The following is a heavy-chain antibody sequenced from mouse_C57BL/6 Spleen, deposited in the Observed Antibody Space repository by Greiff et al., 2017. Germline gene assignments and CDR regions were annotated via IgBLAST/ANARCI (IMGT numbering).Heavy chain of an antibody. CDR1: GYTFTGYW. Sequence: QVQLQQSGAELMKPGASVKLSCKATGYTFTGYWIEWVKQRPGHGLEWIGEILPGSGSTNYNEKFKGKATFTADTSSNTADMQLSSLTTEDSAIYYCASFYPVYGGFAYWCQGTLVTVSA. J-gene: IGHJ3*01. CDR2: ILPGSGST. CDR3: ASFYPVYGGFAY. D-gene: IGHD1-1*01. V-gene: IGHV1-9*01.